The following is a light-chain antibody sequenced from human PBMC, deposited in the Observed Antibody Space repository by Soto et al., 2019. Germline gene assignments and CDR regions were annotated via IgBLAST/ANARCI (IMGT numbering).Light chain of an antibody. V-gene: IGKV3-11*01. CDR1: QSVSSY. Sequence: EIVLTQSPATLSLSPGERATLSCRASQSVSSYLAWYQQKPGQAPRLLIYDASNRATGIPARFSGSGSGTDFTLTISSLEPEDFAFYYCQQRSNWPPVFGGGNKVDIK. J-gene: IGKJ4*01. CDR3: QQRSNWPPV. CDR2: DAS.